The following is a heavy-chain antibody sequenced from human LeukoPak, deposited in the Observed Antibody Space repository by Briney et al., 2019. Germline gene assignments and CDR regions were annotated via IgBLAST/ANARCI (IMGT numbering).Heavy chain of an antibody. D-gene: IGHD3-22*01. CDR3: ARGSLDDSSGYFQLDY. Sequence: ASVKVSCKVSGYTFTDYYMHWVQQAPGKGLEWMGLVDPEDGETIYAEKFQGRVTITADTSTDTAYMELSSLRSDDTAVYYCARGSLDDSSGYFQLDYWGRGTLVTVSS. CDR2: VDPEDGET. CDR1: GYTFTDYY. V-gene: IGHV1-69-2*01. J-gene: IGHJ4*02.